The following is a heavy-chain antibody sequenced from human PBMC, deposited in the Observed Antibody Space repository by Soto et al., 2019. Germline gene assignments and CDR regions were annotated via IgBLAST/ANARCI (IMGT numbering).Heavy chain of an antibody. J-gene: IGHJ4*02. Sequence: ASVKVSCKASGYTFTSYTVSWVRQAPGQGPEWVGWIGPSSGNTDSARNLQGRVTMTTDTSTSTAYMELRSLRSDDTAVYYCARDTGNFFEYWGEGTLVTVSS. CDR3: ARDTGNFFEY. CDR2: IGPSSGNT. CDR1: GYTFTSYT. V-gene: IGHV1-18*01.